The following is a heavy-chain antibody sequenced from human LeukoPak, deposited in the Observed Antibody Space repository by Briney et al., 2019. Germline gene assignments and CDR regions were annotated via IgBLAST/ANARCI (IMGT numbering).Heavy chain of an antibody. J-gene: IGHJ5*02. CDR1: GGSISSYY. Sequence: SETLSLTCTVSGGSISSYYWSWIRQPAGKGLEWIGRIYTSGSTNYNPSLKSRVTMSVDTSKNQFSLKLSSVTAADTAVYYCARSRIAAAIVRGWFDPWGQGTLVTVSS. V-gene: IGHV4-4*07. CDR2: IYTSGST. CDR3: ARSRIAAAIVRGWFDP. D-gene: IGHD6-13*01.